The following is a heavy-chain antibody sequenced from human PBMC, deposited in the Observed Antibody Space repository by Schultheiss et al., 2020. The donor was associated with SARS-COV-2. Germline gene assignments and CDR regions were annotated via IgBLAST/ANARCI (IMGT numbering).Heavy chain of an antibody. CDR3: ARDLRWVPGAMGFDY. CDR1: GYSISSGYY. Sequence: SETLSLTCAVSGYSISSGYYWGWIRQPPGKELEWIGSIYHSGSTYYMPSLKSRITVTVDTSTNQFSLKLRSVTAADTAVYYCARDLRWVPGAMGFDYWGQGALVTVSS. V-gene: IGHV4-38-2*02. D-gene: IGHD2-2*01. J-gene: IGHJ4*02. CDR2: IYHSGST.